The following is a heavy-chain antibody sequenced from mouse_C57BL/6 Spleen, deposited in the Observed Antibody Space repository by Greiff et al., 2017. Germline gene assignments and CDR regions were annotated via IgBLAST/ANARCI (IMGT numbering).Heavy chain of an antibody. V-gene: IGHV1-69*01. D-gene: IGHD2-3*01. CDR2: IDPSASYP. CDR1: GYTFTSYW. Sequence: QVQLQQPGAELVMPGASVKLSCTASGYTFTSYWMHWVKQRPGQGLEWIGEIDPSASYPNYNHTFEGKSTLTVDKSSSTAYMQLSSLTSEDSAVYYSATLYEGYYGWFAYWGQGTLVTVSA. J-gene: IGHJ3*01. CDR3: ATLYEGYYGWFAY.